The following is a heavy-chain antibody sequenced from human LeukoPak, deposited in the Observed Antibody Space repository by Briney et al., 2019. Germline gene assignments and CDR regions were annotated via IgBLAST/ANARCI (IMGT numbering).Heavy chain of an antibody. V-gene: IGHV4-59*08. Sequence: SETLSLTCTVSGASISNYYWSWIRQPPGKGLECIGYVSYSGRTNHNPSLKSRVTISADTSKNQFSLKLTSVTAADTAVSYCARHERGAENLDYWGQGTLVTVSS. D-gene: IGHD1-1*01. CDR3: ARHERGAENLDY. CDR1: GASISNYY. J-gene: IGHJ4*02. CDR2: VSYSGRT.